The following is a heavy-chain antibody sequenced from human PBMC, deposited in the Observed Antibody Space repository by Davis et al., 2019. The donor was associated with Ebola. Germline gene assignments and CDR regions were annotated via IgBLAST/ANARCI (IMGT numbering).Heavy chain of an antibody. V-gene: IGHV4-34*01. CDR3: AREVRYYYYYGMDV. J-gene: IGHJ6*02. CDR2: INHSGST. CDR1: GGSFSGYY. Sequence: SETLSLTCAVYGGSFSGYYWSWIRQPPGKGLEWIGEINHSGSTNYNPSLKIRVTISVDTSKNQFSLKLSSVTAADTAVYYCAREVRYYYYYGMDVWGQGTTVTVSS.